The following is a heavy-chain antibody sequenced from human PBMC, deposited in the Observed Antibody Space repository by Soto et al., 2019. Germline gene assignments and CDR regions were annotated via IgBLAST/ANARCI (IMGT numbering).Heavy chain of an antibody. CDR1: GLPISNAW. CDR2: IKTKSEGGPT. CDR3: TTGSVEGV. V-gene: IGHV3-15*07. J-gene: IGHJ6*02. Sequence: EVQLVESGGGFIQPGGSLRLSCAASGLPISNAWMNWVRQAPGKGLEWVGRIKTKSEGGPTDYAAAVKGRFTVSRDDSKNTLYLQMTSLKTEDTAVYYCTTGSVEGVWGQWTTVTVSS.